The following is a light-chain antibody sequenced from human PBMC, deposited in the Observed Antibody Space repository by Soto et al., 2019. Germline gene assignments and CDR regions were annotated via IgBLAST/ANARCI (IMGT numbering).Light chain of an antibody. CDR1: QDIRNF. J-gene: IGKJ3*01. Sequence: DIQMTQSPTSLSASVGDRVTITCRASQDIRNFVAWYQQKPGKAPKLLIYAASTLQSGVPSRFSGSGSWTDVTLTINSLQPEDVATYSCQKYSSVPVFGPGTKVEIK. CDR2: AAS. V-gene: IGKV1-27*01. CDR3: QKYSSVPV.